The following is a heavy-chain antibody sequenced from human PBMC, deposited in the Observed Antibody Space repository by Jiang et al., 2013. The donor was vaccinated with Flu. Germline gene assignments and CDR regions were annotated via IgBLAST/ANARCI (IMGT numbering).Heavy chain of an antibody. CDR1: GDSINSPNHH. D-gene: IGHD3-10*01. V-gene: IGHV4-30-4*01. CDR3: VREFRETLVLGGDSRETNCFDP. Sequence: GPGLVKPSQTLSLTCTVSGDSINSPNHHWSWVRQSPGKGLEWIGGIHFGGTTNYSPSLKTRLTISLDTSKNQFSLRLSSVTAADTALYYCVREFRETLVLGGDSRETNCFDPWGQG. CDR2: IHFGGTT. J-gene: IGHJ5*02.